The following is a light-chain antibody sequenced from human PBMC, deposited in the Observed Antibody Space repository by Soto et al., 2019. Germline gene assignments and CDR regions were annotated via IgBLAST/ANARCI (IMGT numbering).Light chain of an antibody. CDR2: GNS. V-gene: IGLV1-40*01. J-gene: IGLJ3*02. CDR3: CSYAGSYTVV. Sequence: QSVLTQPPSVSGAPGQRVTISCTGSSSNIGAGYDVHWYQQLPGTGPKLLIYGNSNRPSGVPDRFSGSKSGTSASLVITGLQAEDEADYYCCSYAGSYTVVFGGGTKLTVL. CDR1: SSNIGAGYD.